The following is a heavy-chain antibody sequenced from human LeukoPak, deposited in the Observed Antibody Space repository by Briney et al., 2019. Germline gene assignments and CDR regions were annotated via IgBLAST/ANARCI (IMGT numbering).Heavy chain of an antibody. J-gene: IGHJ4*02. CDR1: GYTFTGYC. CDR2: INPNSGGT. V-gene: IGHV1-2*06. CDR3: ARDLKRGYSGYNY. D-gene: IGHD5-12*01. Sequence: ASVKVSCKASGYTFTGYCMHWVRQAPGQGLEWMGRINPNSGGTNYAQKFQGRVTMTRDTSISTAYMELSRLRSDDTAVYYCARDLKRGYSGYNYWGQGTLVTVSS.